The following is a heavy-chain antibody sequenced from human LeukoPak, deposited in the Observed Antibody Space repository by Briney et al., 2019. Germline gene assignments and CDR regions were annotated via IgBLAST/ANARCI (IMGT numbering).Heavy chain of an antibody. D-gene: IGHD2-15*01. CDR1: GFIASSNY. Sequence: GGSLTLSCTASGFIASSNYMSWVRQAPGKGLEWVSLIYSGGTTYYADSVMGRSTISRDKSNNTLYLQMNSLRAEDTAVYYCATGGRSGVAFESWGQGTLVTVSS. CDR2: IYSGGTT. V-gene: IGHV3-53*01. CDR3: ATGGRSGVAFES. J-gene: IGHJ4*02.